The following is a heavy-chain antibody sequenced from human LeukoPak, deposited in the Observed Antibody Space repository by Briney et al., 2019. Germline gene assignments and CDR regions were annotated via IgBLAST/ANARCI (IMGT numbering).Heavy chain of an antibody. V-gene: IGHV3-23*01. J-gene: IGHJ5*02. D-gene: IGHD2-2*01. CDR1: GFTFSSYA. CDR3: AKSSGSPYCSSTSCYAGFDP. Sequence: PGGSLRLSCAASGFTFSSYAMSWVRQAPGKGLEWVSAISGSGGSTYYADSVKGRFTISRDNSKNTLYLQMNSLRAEDTAVYYCAKSSGSPYCSSTSCYAGFDPSGQGTLVAVSS. CDR2: ISGSGGST.